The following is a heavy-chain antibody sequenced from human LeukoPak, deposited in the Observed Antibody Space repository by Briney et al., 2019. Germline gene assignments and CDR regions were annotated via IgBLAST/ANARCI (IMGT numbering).Heavy chain of an antibody. V-gene: IGHV4-39*07. Sequence: TPSETLSLTCTVSGGSISSSSYYWGWIRQPPGKGLEWIGSIYYSGSTYYNPSLKSRVTISVDTSKNQFSLKLSSVTAADTAVYYCARDTGADTAMARGAFDIWGQGTMVTVSS. CDR1: GGSISSSSYY. D-gene: IGHD5-18*01. CDR2: IYYSGST. J-gene: IGHJ3*02. CDR3: ARDTGADTAMARGAFDI.